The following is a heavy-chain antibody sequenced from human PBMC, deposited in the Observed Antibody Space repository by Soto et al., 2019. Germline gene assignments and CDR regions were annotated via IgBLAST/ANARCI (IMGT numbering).Heavy chain of an antibody. J-gene: IGHJ1*01. CDR1: GFTFRSYV. V-gene: IGHV3-30*19. CDR2: TSYDGSGK. Sequence: QVQLVESGGGVVQPGTSLRLSCVGSGFTFRSYVIHWVRQAPGKGLEWVALTSYDGSGKYYGDSVRGRFTISRDNSRNTVDLQMDSLRLEDTALYYCARWGTTGGLDVWGQGTLVSGSS. D-gene: IGHD3-16*01. CDR3: ARWGTTGGLDV.